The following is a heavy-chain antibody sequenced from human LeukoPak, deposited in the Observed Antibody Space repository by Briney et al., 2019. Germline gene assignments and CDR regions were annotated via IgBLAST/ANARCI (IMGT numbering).Heavy chain of an antibody. CDR1: GGSISSSSFY. CDR3: ARVVCSNSSCEKRSAFDI. J-gene: IGHJ3*02. CDR2: ICYSGST. Sequence: SETLFLTCTVSGGSISSSSFYWGWIRQPPGKGLEWIVSICYSGSTYYNPSLKSRVAISVDTSKNQFSLKLSAVTAADTAVYYCARVVCSNSSCEKRSAFDIWGQGTVVTVSS. D-gene: IGHD2-2*01. V-gene: IGHV4-39*07.